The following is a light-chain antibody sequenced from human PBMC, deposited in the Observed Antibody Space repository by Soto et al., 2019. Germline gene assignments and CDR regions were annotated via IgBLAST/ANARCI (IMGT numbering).Light chain of an antibody. J-gene: IGLJ3*02. V-gene: IGLV1-44*01. CDR3: ATWDDSLNALV. CDR2: FTD. CDR1: GTNIGSNN. Sequence: QSVLTQPPSASGTPGQRVALSCSGSGTNIGSNNVNWYQQLPGTAPKLLIFFTDKRPSGVPARFSGSKYGTSASLAISGLQSADEAAYYCATWDDSLNALVFGGGTKLTVL.